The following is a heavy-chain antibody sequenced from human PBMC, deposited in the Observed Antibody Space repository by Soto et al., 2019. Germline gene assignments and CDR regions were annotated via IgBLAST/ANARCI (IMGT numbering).Heavy chain of an antibody. Sequence: EVQLLESGGGLVQPGGSLRLSCAASGLTFNTYAMSWVRQAPGRGLEWVSSITGNGDTTYYPDSVKGRFTISRDNSKNTLYLQMTSLRVEDTAIYYCAKDSPNYFGSGGAYYKAGGDYWGQGTLVTVSS. J-gene: IGHJ4*02. CDR1: GLTFNTYA. V-gene: IGHV3-23*01. D-gene: IGHD3-10*01. CDR2: ITGNGDTT. CDR3: AKDSPNYFGSGGAYYKAGGDY.